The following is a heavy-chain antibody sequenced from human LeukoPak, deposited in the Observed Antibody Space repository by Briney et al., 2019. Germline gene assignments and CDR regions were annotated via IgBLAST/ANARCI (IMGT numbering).Heavy chain of an antibody. D-gene: IGHD2-8*01. CDR3: ARGGYCTNGVCYKADY. CDR1: GGSFSGYY. J-gene: IGHJ4*02. V-gene: IGHV4-34*01. CDR2: INHSGST. Sequence: PSETLSLTCAVYGGSFSGYYWSWIRQPPGKGLEWIGEINHSGSTNYNPSLKSRVTISVDTSKNRFSLKLSSVTAADTAVYYCARGGYCTNGVCYKADYWGQGTLVTVSS.